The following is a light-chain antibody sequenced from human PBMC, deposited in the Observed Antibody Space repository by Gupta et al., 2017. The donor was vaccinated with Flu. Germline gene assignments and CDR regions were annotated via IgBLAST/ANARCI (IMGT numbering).Light chain of an antibody. V-gene: IGKV1-9*01. CDR2: DAF. J-gene: IGKJ1*01. Sequence: GDRVTITCRASKGISSYLAWYQQKPGKAPKLLIYDAFTLVSGVPSRFSGSGSWSDFTLTISSLQTEYFGTYYCQQLSSYPRTFGQGTKVEIK. CDR3: QQLSSYPRT. CDR1: KGISSY.